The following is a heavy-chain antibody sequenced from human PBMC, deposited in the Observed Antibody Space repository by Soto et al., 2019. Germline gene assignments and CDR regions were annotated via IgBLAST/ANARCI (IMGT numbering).Heavy chain of an antibody. Sequence: PGGSLRLSCAASGFTFSSYWMSWVRQAPGKGLEWVANIKQDGSEKYYVDSVKGRFTISRDNAKNSLYLQMNSLRAEDTAVYYCARDVVAYCSGGSCYLANDAFDIWGQGTMVTVSS. CDR3: ARDVVAYCSGGSCYLANDAFDI. CDR2: IKQDGSEK. CDR1: GFTFSSYW. V-gene: IGHV3-7*01. J-gene: IGHJ3*02. D-gene: IGHD2-15*01.